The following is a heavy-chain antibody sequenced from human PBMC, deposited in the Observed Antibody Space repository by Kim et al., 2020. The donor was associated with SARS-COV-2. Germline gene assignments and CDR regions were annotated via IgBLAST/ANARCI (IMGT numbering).Heavy chain of an antibody. Sequence: GESLKISCKGSGNSFTDYWIGWVRQMPGKGLEWMGIIYPGDSDTRYSPSFEGQVTISADKSISTAYLQWSSLRASDTAMYYCARYYYDSSGYHYFDYWGQGTLVTVSS. J-gene: IGHJ4*02. CDR2: IYPGDSDT. V-gene: IGHV5-51*01. D-gene: IGHD3-22*01. CDR1: GNSFTDYW. CDR3: ARYYYDSSGYHYFDY.